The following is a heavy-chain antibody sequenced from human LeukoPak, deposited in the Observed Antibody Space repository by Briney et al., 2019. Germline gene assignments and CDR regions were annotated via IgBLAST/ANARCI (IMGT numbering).Heavy chain of an antibody. D-gene: IGHD2-15*01. CDR3: ARSQHCSGGSCYFSDWFDP. CDR1: GYSFTSYW. CDR2: IYPGDSDT. V-gene: IGHV5-51*01. Sequence: GESLKISCKGSGYSFTSYWIGWVRQMPGKGLEWMGIIYPGDSDTRYSPSFQGQVTISADKSISTAYLQWSSLKASDTAMYYCARSQHCSGGSCYFSDWFDPWGQGTLVTVSS. J-gene: IGHJ5*02.